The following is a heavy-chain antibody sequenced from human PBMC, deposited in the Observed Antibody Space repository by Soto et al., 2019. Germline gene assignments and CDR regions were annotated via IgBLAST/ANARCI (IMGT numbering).Heavy chain of an antibody. CDR1: GFSLTNGRMG. V-gene: IGHV2-26*01. J-gene: IGHJ6*02. Sequence: QVTLKESGPVLVKPTETLTLTCSASGFSLTNGRMGVSWIRQPPGKALEWLAHFFSDAERSYSTSMQSRLNMYKDSSGSQVVLNMTNMAPADTATYFCARMDGDYNYHVLDVWGHGIAVTV. CDR3: ARMDGDYNYHVLDV. CDR2: FFSDAER. D-gene: IGHD4-17*01.